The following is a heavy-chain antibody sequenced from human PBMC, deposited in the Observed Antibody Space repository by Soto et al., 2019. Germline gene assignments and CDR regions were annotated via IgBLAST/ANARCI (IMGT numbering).Heavy chain of an antibody. CDR1: GGSVSSGSYY. V-gene: IGHV4-61*01. J-gene: IGHJ5*02. CDR2: IYYRGST. D-gene: IGHD3-10*01. CDR3: ARGCYGSGSYYNVDWIDP. Sequence: QVQLQESGPGLVKPSETLSLTCTVSGGSVSSGSYYWSWIRQPPGKGLEWIGYIYYRGSTNYNPSLKSRVTISVDTSKNQFSLKMSSVTAADTAVYYCARGCYGSGSYYNVDWIDPWGQGTLVTVSP.